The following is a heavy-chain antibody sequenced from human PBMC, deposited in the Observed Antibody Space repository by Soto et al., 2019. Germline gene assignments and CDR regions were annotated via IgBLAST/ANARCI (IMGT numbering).Heavy chain of an antibody. CDR3: AHMRGPANFTF. CDR1: GFSLTTPGVG. Sequence: VSGPTLVNPTQTLTLTCTFSGFSLTTPGVGVAWIRQPPEKALQWLGIVYWNDDKRYGPSFRGRVTITKDTSKDEVVLIMTNMDHADTGTYFCAHMRGPANFTFWGQGTPVTVSS. V-gene: IGHV2-5*01. J-gene: IGHJ4*02. CDR2: VYWNDDK. D-gene: IGHD2-2*01.